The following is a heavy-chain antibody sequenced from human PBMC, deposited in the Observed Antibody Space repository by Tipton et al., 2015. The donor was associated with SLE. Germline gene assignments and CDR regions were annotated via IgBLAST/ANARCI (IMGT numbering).Heavy chain of an antibody. CDR3: ASGNYYYMDV. V-gene: IGHV4-61*08. CDR1: GGSLSSGDYH. Sequence: TLSLTCTVSGGSLSSGDYHWSWIRQPPGKGLEWIGYIHYSGSTNYNPSLKSRVTISVDTSKNQFSLKLSSVTAADTAVYYCASGNYYYMDVWGKGTTVTVSS. J-gene: IGHJ6*03. CDR2: IHYSGST. D-gene: IGHD1-26*01.